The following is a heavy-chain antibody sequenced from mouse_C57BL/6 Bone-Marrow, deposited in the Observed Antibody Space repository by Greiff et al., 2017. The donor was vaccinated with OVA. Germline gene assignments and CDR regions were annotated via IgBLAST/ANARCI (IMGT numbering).Heavy chain of an antibody. J-gene: IGHJ3*01. CDR3: ARLGVGYWAWFAY. Sequence: VKLQQPGTELVKPGASVKLSCKASGYTFTSYWMHWVKQRPGQGLEWIGNINPSNGGTNYNEKFKSKATLTVDKSSSTAYMQLSSLTSEDSAVYYCARLGVGYWAWFAYWGQGTLVTVSA. V-gene: IGHV1-53*01. CDR2: INPSNGGT. D-gene: IGHD2-3*01. CDR1: GYTFTSYW.